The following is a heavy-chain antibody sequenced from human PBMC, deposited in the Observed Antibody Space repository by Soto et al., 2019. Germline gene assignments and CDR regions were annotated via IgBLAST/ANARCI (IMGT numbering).Heavy chain of an antibody. D-gene: IGHD6-19*01. J-gene: IGHJ5*02. CDR1: GGSINSSSYF. CDR3: ARHYSSGSRNWFDP. V-gene: IGHV4-39*01. CDR2: IYYSGST. Sequence: PSDTLSLTCSVSGGSINSSSYFWGWVRQPPGKGLEWIGSIYYSGSTYYNPSLRSRVTISVDTSKNQFSLKLSSVTAADTAVVDCARHYSSGSRNWFDPLGQGNLVT.